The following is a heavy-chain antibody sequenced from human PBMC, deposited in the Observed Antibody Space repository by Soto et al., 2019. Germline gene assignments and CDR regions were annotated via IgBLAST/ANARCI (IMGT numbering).Heavy chain of an antibody. D-gene: IGHD5-12*01. CDR2: ISGSGATT. Sequence: EVQLLESGGGSVQPGGSLRLSCAASGFSFSGYAMAWVRQAPGKGLEWVSGISGSGATTYYADSVKGRCTISRDNSKNTLSLKVNRLSAEDTDVYYCAKAGGGYAKWHLDSWGHGSLVNVSS. J-gene: IGHJ5*01. CDR3: AKAGGGYAKWHLDS. V-gene: IGHV3-23*01. CDR1: GFSFSGYA.